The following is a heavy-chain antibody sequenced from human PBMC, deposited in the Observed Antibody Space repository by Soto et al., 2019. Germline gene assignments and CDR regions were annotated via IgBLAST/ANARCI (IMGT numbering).Heavy chain of an antibody. CDR3: ARLIGAMGWGH. J-gene: IGHJ4*02. CDR2: IYWDDDK. D-gene: IGHD5-18*01. Sequence: QITLKESGPTVVKPTQTLTLTCNVSGFSLTTSAVAVGWIRQPPGKALEWLTLIYWDDDKRYSPSLKSRLSITRDTSKPQAVLTMTNMDPVDTARYYCARLIGAMGWGHWGQAARVTVSS. V-gene: IGHV2-5*02. CDR1: GFSLTTSAVA.